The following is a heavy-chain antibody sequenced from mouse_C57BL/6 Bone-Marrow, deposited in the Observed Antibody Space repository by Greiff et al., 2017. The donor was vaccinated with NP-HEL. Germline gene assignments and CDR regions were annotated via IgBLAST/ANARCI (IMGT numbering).Heavy chain of an antibody. CDR2: IDPENGDT. Sequence: VQLQQSGAELVRPGASVKLSCTASGFNIKDDYMHWVKQRPEQGLEWIGWIDPENGDTEYASKFQGKATITADTSSNKVYLQLSSLTSEDTAVYYCTLITTVVDGYFDYWGQGTTLTVSS. J-gene: IGHJ2*01. V-gene: IGHV14-4*01. CDR3: TLITTVVDGYFDY. D-gene: IGHD1-1*01. CDR1: GFNIKDDY.